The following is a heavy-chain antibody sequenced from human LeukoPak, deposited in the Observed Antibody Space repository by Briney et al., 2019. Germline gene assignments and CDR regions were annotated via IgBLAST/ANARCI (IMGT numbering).Heavy chain of an antibody. CDR2: IYYSGTT. CDR1: GGSISNSRYY. Sequence: SETLSLTCTVSGGSISNSRYYWGWIRQPPGKGLEWIGSIYYSGTTYHNPSLKSRLTISVDTTKNQFSVRLSSVTAADTAVYYCAGIYDTPRGFWGRGTLVTVSS. D-gene: IGHD3-22*01. CDR3: AGIYDTPRGF. V-gene: IGHV4-39*01. J-gene: IGHJ4*02.